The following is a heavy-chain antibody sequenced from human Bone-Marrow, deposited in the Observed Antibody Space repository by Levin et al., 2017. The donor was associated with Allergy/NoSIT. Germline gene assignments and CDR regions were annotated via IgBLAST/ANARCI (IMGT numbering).Heavy chain of an antibody. D-gene: IGHD3-10*01. J-gene: IGHJ3*02. V-gene: IGHV3-30*03. CDR2: ISYDGSNK. Sequence: GESLKISCAASGFTFSSYGMHWVRQAPGKGLEWVAVISYDGSNKYYADSVKGRFTISRDNSKNTLYLQMNSLRAEDTAVYYCALEGSGRSPFDAFDIWGQGTLVTVSS. CDR3: ALEGSGRSPFDAFDI. CDR1: GFTFSSYG.